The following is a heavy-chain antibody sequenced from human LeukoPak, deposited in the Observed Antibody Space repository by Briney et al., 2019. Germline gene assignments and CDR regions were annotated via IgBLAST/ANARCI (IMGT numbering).Heavy chain of an antibody. Sequence: GASVKVSCKASGGTFSSYAISWVRQAPGQGLEWMGGIIPTFGTANYAQKFQGRVTITADESTSTAHMELSSLRSEDTAVYYCARSHPIEVGALHYYMDVWGKGTTVTVSS. CDR2: IIPTFGTA. D-gene: IGHD1-26*01. CDR3: ARSHPIEVGALHYYMDV. J-gene: IGHJ6*03. V-gene: IGHV1-69*13. CDR1: GGTFSSYA.